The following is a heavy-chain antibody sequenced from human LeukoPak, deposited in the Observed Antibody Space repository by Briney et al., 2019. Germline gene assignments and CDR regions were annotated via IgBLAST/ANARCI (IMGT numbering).Heavy chain of an antibody. Sequence: GASVKVSCTVSGYTLTELSMHWVRQAPGKGLEWMGGFDPEDGETIYAQKFQGRVTMTEDTSTDTAYMELSSLRSEDTAVYYCATRDFWSGYYLGRQNWFDPWGQGTLVTVSS. CDR3: ATRDFWSGYYLGRQNWFDP. D-gene: IGHD3-3*01. CDR2: FDPEDGET. J-gene: IGHJ5*02. CDR1: GYTLTELS. V-gene: IGHV1-24*01.